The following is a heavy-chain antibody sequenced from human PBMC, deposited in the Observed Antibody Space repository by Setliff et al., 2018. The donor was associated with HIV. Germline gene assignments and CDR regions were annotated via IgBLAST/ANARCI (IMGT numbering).Heavy chain of an antibody. CDR2: IYYSGST. V-gene: IGHV4-39*07. CDR1: GDSISTGTYY. J-gene: IGHJ4*02. D-gene: IGHD1-1*01. Sequence: SETLSLTCSVSGDSISTGTYYWGWIRQPPGKGLEWIGSIYYSGSTYFNPSLKSRVTISLDTSKNQFSLNLKSVTAADTAVYYCARAPPGGTERRLDFWGQGTLVTVSS. CDR3: ARAPPGGTERRLDF.